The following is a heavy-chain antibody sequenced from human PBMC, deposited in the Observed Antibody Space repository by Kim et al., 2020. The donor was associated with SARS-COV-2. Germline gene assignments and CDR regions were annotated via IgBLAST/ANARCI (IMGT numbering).Heavy chain of an antibody. CDR2: ISESGGHT. D-gene: IGHD5-12*01. Sequence: GGSLRLSCATSGFNFNNFAMSWVRQAPGEGLEWVASISESGGHTYYVDSVKGRFTISRDNSKNTMFLLMNNLRAEDTAVYYCAKGLDGYKIDYWGQGALVTVSS. CDR3: AKGLDGYKIDY. J-gene: IGHJ4*02. CDR1: GFNFNNFA. V-gene: IGHV3-23*01.